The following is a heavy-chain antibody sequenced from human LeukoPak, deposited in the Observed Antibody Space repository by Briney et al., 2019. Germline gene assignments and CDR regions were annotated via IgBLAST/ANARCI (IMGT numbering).Heavy chain of an antibody. V-gene: IGHV3-30-3*01. Sequence: PGGSLRLSCAASGFTFSSYAMHWVRQAPGKGLEWGAVISYDGSNKYYADSVKGRFTISRDNSKNTMDLQRNSLRAEAAAVYYGARGESYYYDSSGYFDYWGQGTLATASS. CDR3: ARGESYYYDSSGYFDY. D-gene: IGHD3-22*01. CDR1: GFTFSSYA. CDR2: ISYDGSNK. J-gene: IGHJ4*02.